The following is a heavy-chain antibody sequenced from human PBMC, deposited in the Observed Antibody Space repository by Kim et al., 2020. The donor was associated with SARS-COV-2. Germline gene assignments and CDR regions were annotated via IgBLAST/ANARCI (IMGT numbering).Heavy chain of an antibody. CDR3: VKGRGGAYDY. J-gene: IGHJ4*02. D-gene: IGHD1-26*01. V-gene: IGHV6-1*01. Sequence: DYAISVKSRVPINPDTSKNQFSLQLTSVTPEDTAMYYCVKGRGGAYDYWGQGTLVTVSS.